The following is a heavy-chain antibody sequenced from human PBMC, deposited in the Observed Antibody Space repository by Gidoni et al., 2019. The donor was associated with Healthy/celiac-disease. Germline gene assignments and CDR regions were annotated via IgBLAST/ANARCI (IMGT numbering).Heavy chain of an antibody. V-gene: IGHV3-23*01. Sequence: EVQLLESGGGLVQPGGSLRLSCAASGFTFSSYARSWVRPAPVKGLEWVSAISGSGGSTYYADSVKGRFTISRDNSKNTLYLQMNSLRAEDTAVYYCAKDFSSSGWYDAFDIWGQGTMVTVSS. CDR2: ISGSGGST. CDR1: GFTFSSYA. CDR3: AKDFSSSGWYDAFDI. D-gene: IGHD6-19*01. J-gene: IGHJ3*02.